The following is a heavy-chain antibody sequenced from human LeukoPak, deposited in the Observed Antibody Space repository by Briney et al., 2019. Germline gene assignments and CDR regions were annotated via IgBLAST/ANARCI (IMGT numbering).Heavy chain of an antibody. CDR1: GFTFSDYW. Sequence: PGGSQRLSCAASGFTFSDYWMHWVRQAPGKGLEWVSSIYSTTTYIYYADSVKGRFTISRDNAENSLYLQMNSLRAEDTAVYYCARDQFIHAFDIWGQGTMVTVSS. V-gene: IGHV3-21*01. D-gene: IGHD5-24*01. CDR2: IYSTTTYI. CDR3: ARDQFIHAFDI. J-gene: IGHJ3*02.